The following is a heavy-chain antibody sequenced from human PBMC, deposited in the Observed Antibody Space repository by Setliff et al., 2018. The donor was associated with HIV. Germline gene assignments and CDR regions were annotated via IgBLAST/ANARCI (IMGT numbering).Heavy chain of an antibody. V-gene: IGHV3-21*06. Sequence: GGSLRLSCAASGFTFTRHTIIWVRQAPGKGLEWVSSIDDSSDYIRYADSVKGRFFISRDNAKNLVYLQMNSLRADDTAVYYFARGDTNVYYYVYPDFWGQGTPVTVSS. CDR1: GFTFTRHT. D-gene: IGHD3-22*01. CDR3: ARGDTNVYYYVYPDF. J-gene: IGHJ4*02. CDR2: IDDSSDYI.